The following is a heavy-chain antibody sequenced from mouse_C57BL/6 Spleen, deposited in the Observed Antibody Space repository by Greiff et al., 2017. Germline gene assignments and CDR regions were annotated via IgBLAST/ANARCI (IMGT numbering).Heavy chain of an antibody. CDR3: ARHEERGYGYDEGYAMDY. J-gene: IGHJ4*01. V-gene: IGHV1-62-2*01. Sequence: VQLQQSGAELVKPGASVKLSCKASGYTFTEYTIHWVKQRSGQGLEWIGWFYPGSGSSKYNEKFKDKATLTADKSSSTVYMELSRLASEDSAVYFCARHEERGYGYDEGYAMDYWGQGTSVTVSS. CDR2: FYPGSGSS. D-gene: IGHD2-2*01. CDR1: GYTFTEYT.